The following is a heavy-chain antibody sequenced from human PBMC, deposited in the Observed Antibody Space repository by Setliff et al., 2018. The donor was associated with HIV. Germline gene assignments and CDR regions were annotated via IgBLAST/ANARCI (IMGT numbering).Heavy chain of an antibody. CDR2: ISGFNGNI. CDR1: GYSFSKYG. D-gene: IGHD3-22*01. CDR3: ARDRIPSKWLLESDY. J-gene: IGHJ4*02. Sequence: ASVKVSCKASGYSFSKYGISWVRQAPGQGLEWMGWISGFNGNIKYGQNFHGRVTMTTDTSASTASLELRSLRSDDTAVYYCARDRIPSKWLLESDYWGQGTLVTVSS. V-gene: IGHV1-18*01.